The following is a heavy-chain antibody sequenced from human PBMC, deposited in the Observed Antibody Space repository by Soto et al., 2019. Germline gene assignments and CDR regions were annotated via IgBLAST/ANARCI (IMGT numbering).Heavy chain of an antibody. CDR1: GYSISSGYY. CDR2: IYHRGST. CDR3: AREPDSSENWFDP. D-gene: IGHD3-22*01. Sequence: SETLSLTCAVSGYSISSGYYWGWIRQPPGKGLEWIGSIYHRGSTYYNPSLKSRVTISVDTSKNQFSLKLSSVTAADTAVYYCAREPDSSENWFDPWGQGTLVTVSS. V-gene: IGHV4-38-2*02. J-gene: IGHJ5*02.